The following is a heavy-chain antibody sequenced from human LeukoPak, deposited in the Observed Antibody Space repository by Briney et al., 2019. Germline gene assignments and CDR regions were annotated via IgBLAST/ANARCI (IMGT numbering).Heavy chain of an antibody. J-gene: IGHJ3*02. D-gene: IGHD3-22*01. CDR1: GFTFSSYS. Sequence: PGGSLRLSCAASGFTFSSYSMNWVRQAPGKGLEWVSSISSSSSYIYYADSVKGRFTISRDNAKNSLYLQMNSLRAEDTAVYYCARYSYDSSGYYYGFDSGAFDIWGQGTMVTVSS. CDR3: ARYSYDSSGYYYGFDSGAFDI. CDR2: ISSSSSYI. V-gene: IGHV3-21*01.